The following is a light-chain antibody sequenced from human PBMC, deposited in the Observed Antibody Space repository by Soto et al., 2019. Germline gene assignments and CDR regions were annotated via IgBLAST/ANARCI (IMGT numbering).Light chain of an antibody. Sequence: QAVVTQPPSVSGAPGQRVTISCTGSSSNIGAGYDVHWYQQLPGTAPKLLIYGNSNRPSGVPDRFSGSKSGTSASLAITGLQAEDEADYYCHSYDSSLSAPLFGGGTKLTVL. V-gene: IGLV1-40*01. CDR2: GNS. CDR3: HSYDSSLSAPL. CDR1: SSNIGAGYD. J-gene: IGLJ2*01.